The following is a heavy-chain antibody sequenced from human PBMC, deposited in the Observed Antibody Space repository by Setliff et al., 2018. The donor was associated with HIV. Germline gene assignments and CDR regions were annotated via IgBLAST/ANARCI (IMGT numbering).Heavy chain of an antibody. CDR2: IYYSGST. D-gene: IGHD4-17*01. CDR1: GGSISSGGYY. Sequence: PSETLSLTCTVSGGSISSGGYYWSWIRQHPGKGLEWIGYIYYSGSTYYNPSLKSRVTISVDTSKNQFSLKLSSVTAADTAVYFCARSRGGTTRGYMDVWGKGTTVTVSS. J-gene: IGHJ6*03. CDR3: ARSRGGTTRGYMDV. V-gene: IGHV4-31*03.